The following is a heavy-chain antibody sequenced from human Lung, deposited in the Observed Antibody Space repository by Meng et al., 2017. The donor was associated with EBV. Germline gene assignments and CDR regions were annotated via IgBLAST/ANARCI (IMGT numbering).Heavy chain of an antibody. CDR2: FIAVFDKT. CDR3: ARGRRNEPLFDY. V-gene: IGHV1-69*13. Sequence: VQLVDSGDAGKKPGPSVKVAWKPPDASLGSNTFSGVGQAHGQGLDWMGGFIAVFDKTKAAPRFQDSVTFTADESTSTANIELSSLTFDDTVVYFCARGRRNEPLFDYWGQGTLVTVSS. CDR1: DASLGSNT. J-gene: IGHJ4*02. D-gene: IGHD1-14*01.